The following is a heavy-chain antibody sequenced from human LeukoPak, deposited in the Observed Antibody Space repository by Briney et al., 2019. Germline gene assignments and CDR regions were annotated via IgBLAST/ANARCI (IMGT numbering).Heavy chain of an antibody. D-gene: IGHD3-10*01. J-gene: IGHJ4*02. CDR1: GGSISSYY. CDR2: IYYSGST. V-gene: IGHV4-59*04. CDR3: MSGGSRRALIHY. Sequence: SETLSLTCTVSGGSISSYYWSWIRQPPGKGLEWIGTIYYSGSTDYNPSLKSRVTRSVDTSKNQFSLRLSSVTAADTAVYYCMSGGSRRALIHYWGQGILVTVSS.